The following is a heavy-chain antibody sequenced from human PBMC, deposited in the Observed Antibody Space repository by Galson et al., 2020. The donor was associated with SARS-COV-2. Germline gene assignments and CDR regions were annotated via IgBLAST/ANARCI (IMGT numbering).Heavy chain of an antibody. J-gene: IGHJ4*02. V-gene: IGHV4-30-4*01. CDR1: GGSIRSGDFS. CDR2: MFYSGSR. Sequence: SETLSLTCPVSGGSIRSGDFSWSWIRQTPGKGLEWLGYMFYSGSRYYNPSLKSRVTISLDTSENQFSLKLSSVTAADTAVYYCARGGYDYFDYWGQGTLVTVSS. CDR3: ARGGYDYFDY. D-gene: IGHD3-3*01.